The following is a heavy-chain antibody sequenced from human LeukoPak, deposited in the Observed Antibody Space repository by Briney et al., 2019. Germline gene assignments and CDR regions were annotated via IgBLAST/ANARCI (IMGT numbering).Heavy chain of an antibody. Sequence: GGSLSLSCEASGFTFRDYWMTWVRQAPGKGLEWVANVKQDGTEKFYVDSVKGRFTISRDNGKNSLYLQMNSLRVEDTAIYYCERAGGTSWADYWGQGTLVTVSS. V-gene: IGHV3-7*01. CDR1: GFTFRDYW. CDR2: VKQDGTEK. D-gene: IGHD6-13*01. J-gene: IGHJ4*02. CDR3: ERAGGTSWADY.